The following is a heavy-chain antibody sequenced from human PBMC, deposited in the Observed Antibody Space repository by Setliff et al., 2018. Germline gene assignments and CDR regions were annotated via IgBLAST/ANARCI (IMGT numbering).Heavy chain of an antibody. CDR2: IYYSGNT. J-gene: IGHJ4*02. CDR3: ARHRAVAGAYYFDF. CDR1: VYPISRDCH. D-gene: IGHD6-19*01. Sequence: PSETLSLTCAVSVYPISRDCHWGWIRQPPGKGLEWIGSIYYSGNTYYNASLKGRVTISGDTSKNQFSLKLTAVTAADTAIYYCARHRAVAGAYYFDFWGQGTLVTVSS. V-gene: IGHV4-38-2*01.